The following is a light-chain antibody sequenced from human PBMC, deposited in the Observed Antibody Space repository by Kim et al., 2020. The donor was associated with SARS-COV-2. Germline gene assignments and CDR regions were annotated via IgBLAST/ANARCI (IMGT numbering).Light chain of an antibody. CDR2: GVY. V-gene: IGLV2-8*01. Sequence: GQSVTIPCTGTSSDVGHYNSVSWYQQHPGKAPKLMIYGVYKRPSGVPDRFSGSKSGNTASLTVSGLQAEDEADYYCSSYAGSDNYVFGTGTKVTVL. CDR1: SSDVGHYNS. J-gene: IGLJ1*01. CDR3: SSYAGSDNYV.